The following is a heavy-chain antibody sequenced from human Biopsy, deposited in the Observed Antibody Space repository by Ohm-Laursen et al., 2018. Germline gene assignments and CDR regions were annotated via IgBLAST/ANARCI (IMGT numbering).Heavy chain of an antibody. Sequence: GSLRLSCAATGFSVNDNYMSWVRQAPGKGLEWVSFIYGDGRTFYAGSVKDRFTLSRDTSNNLMFLQMDGLRADDTAVYYCARGGIVSVHSYGRMGLFYFDSWGQGILVTVAS. J-gene: IGHJ4*02. CDR1: GFSVNDNY. CDR2: IYGDGRT. V-gene: IGHV3-53*01. CDR3: ARGGIVSVHSYGRMGLFYFDS. D-gene: IGHD5-18*01.